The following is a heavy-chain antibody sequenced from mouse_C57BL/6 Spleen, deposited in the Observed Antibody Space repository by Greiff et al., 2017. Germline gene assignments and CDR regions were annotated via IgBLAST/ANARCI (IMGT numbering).Heavy chain of an antibody. V-gene: IGHV5-12*01. CDR3: ARHIITTGGFDY. D-gene: IGHD1-2*01. CDR1: GFTFSDYY. CDR2: ISNGGGST. J-gene: IGHJ2*01. Sequence: EVQVVESGGGLVQPGGSLKLSCAASGFTFSDYYMYWVRQTPEKRLEWVAYISNGGGSTYYPDTVKGRFTISRDNAKNTLYLQMSRLKSEDTAMYYCARHIITTGGFDYWGQGTTLTVSS.